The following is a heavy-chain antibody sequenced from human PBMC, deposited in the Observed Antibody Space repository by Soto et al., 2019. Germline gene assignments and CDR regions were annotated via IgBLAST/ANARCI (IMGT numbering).Heavy chain of an antibody. V-gene: IGHV4-4*02. CDR1: GGSISSTNW. Sequence: SSETLSLTCAVSGGSISSTNWWSWVRQPPGKGLEWIGEIYHSGSTNYNPSLKSRVTISVDKSKNQFSLKLSSVTAADTAVYYCARISAAGFSPYYYYGMDVWGQGTTVTVS. D-gene: IGHD3-9*01. J-gene: IGHJ6*02. CDR2: IYHSGST. CDR3: ARISAAGFSPYYYYGMDV.